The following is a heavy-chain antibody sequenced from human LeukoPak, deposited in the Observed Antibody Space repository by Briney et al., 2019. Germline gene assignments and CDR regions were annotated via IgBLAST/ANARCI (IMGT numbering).Heavy chain of an antibody. Sequence: GGSLRLSCAASGFTFSSYWVHWVRQAPGKGLVWVSRINSDGSTTIYADSVKGRFTISRDNAKNTLYLQMSSLSAEDTAVYYCAKMNVLTGYYTPNFDFWGQGTLVTVSS. CDR3: AKMNVLTGYYTPNFDF. V-gene: IGHV3-74*01. J-gene: IGHJ4*02. D-gene: IGHD3-9*01. CDR2: INSDGSTT. CDR1: GFTFSSYW.